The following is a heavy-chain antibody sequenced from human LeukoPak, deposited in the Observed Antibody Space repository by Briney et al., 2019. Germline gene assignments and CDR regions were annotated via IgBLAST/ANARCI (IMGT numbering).Heavy chain of an antibody. CDR3: ARATMVRGVIIPSGDYFDY. D-gene: IGHD3-10*01. CDR2: INAGNGNT. V-gene: IGHV1-3*01. CDR1: GYTFTSYA. J-gene: IGHJ4*02. Sequence: ASVKVSCKASGYTFTSYAMHWVRQAPGQRLEWMGWINAGNGNTKYSQKFQGRVTITRDTSASTAYMELSSLRSEDTAVYYCARATMVRGVIIPSGDYFDYWDQGTLVTVSS.